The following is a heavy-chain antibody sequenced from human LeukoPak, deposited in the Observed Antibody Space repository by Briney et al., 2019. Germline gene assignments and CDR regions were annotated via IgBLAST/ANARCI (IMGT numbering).Heavy chain of an antibody. CDR2: INPSGGST. CDR3: ATDGRENDFWSGYYPDNWFDP. D-gene: IGHD3-3*01. CDR1: GYTFTSHY. Sequence: GASLKVSCKASGYTFTSHYMHWVRQAPGQGVEWMGIINPSGGSTSYAQKFQGRVTMTRDMSTSTVYMELSSLRSEDTAVYYCATDGRENDFWSGYYPDNWFDPWGQGTLVTVSS. V-gene: IGHV1-46*01. J-gene: IGHJ5*02.